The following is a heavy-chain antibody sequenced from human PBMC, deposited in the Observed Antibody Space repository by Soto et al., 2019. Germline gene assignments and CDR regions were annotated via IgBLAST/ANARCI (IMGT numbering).Heavy chain of an antibody. J-gene: IGHJ4*02. CDR1: GFSVSSDY. Sequence: GGSLRLSCAASGFSVSSDYMSWVRQAPGKGLEWLSVIYSGGSAYYADSVKGRFTISRDNSKNTLSLQMNSLRAEDTAVYYCARDGGGGRGRETAMAREPHFDCWGQGTLVTVSS. CDR3: ARDGGGGRGRETAMAREPHFDC. V-gene: IGHV3-53*01. D-gene: IGHD5-18*01. CDR2: IYSGGSA.